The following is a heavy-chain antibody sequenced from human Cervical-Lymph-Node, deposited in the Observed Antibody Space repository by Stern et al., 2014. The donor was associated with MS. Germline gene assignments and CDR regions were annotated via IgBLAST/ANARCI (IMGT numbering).Heavy chain of an antibody. CDR1: GFNFSSYA. CDR2: ISYDGSKA. V-gene: IGHV3-30-3*01. J-gene: IGHJ6*02. CDR3: ARDLVWFGELDWGAMDV. Sequence: VQLVESGGGVVQPGRALRLSCAATGFNFSSYAMQWVRQAPGKGLEWLAVISYDGSKAYYTESVKGRFTVSRDNSKNPLFLQVSSLRPEDTAEYYCARDLVWFGELDWGAMDVWGHGTTVTVSS. D-gene: IGHD3-10*01.